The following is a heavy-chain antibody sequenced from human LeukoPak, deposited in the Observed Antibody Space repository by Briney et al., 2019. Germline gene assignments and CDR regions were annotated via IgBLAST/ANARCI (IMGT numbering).Heavy chain of an antibody. D-gene: IGHD6-19*01. CDR1: GFTFSNYA. Sequence: GRSLRLSCAASGFTFSNYAMHWVRQAPGKGLEWVSGISWDSGSIGYADSVKGRFTISRDNAKNSLYLQMNSLRAEDTALYYCGKDHSSGWFYFDYWGEGTLVSVSS. J-gene: IGHJ4*02. V-gene: IGHV3-9*01. CDR3: GKDHSSGWFYFDY. CDR2: ISWDSGSI.